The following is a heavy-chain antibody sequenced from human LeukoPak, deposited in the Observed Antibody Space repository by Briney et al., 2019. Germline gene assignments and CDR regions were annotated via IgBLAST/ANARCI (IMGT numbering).Heavy chain of an antibody. Sequence: SETLSPTCTVSGGSISSSSYYWGWIRQPPGEGLEWIGNIYYSGNTNYNPSLKSRVTISVDTSKNQFSLKLSSVTAADAAVYYCARVPLIVATNYYYGMDVWGQGTTVTVSS. J-gene: IGHJ6*02. CDR1: GGSISSSSYY. D-gene: IGHD5-12*01. V-gene: IGHV4-39*07. CDR2: IYYSGNT. CDR3: ARVPLIVATNYYYGMDV.